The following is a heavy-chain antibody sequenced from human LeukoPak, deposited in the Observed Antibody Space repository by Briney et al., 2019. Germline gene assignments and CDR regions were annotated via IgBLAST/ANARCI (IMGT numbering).Heavy chain of an antibody. Sequence: ASETLSLTCTVSGDSITSGDYHWSWIRQAPGKGLEWIGYIYYSGSTYYNPSLKSRVIISVDTSKNQFSLKLSSVTAADTAVYYCARVRRIAARPNYYYMDVWGKGTTVTVSS. CDR3: ARVRRIAARPNYYYMDV. CDR2: IYYSGST. D-gene: IGHD6-6*01. J-gene: IGHJ6*03. V-gene: IGHV4-30-4*01. CDR1: GDSITSGDYH.